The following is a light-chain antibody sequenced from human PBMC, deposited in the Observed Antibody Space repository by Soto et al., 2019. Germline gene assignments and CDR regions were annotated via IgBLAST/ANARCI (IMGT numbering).Light chain of an antibody. Sequence: DVQMTQSPSSLSSSVGDRVTITCRASQGIAPYLAWFQQKPGKGPNLLIYARSTLQSGVPSRFSGSVSGTDFTLTINSLQPEDVGTYYCQKYNSAPLSVGGGTKVEIK. V-gene: IGKV1-27*01. J-gene: IGKJ4*01. CDR2: ARS. CDR3: QKYNSAPLS. CDR1: QGIAPY.